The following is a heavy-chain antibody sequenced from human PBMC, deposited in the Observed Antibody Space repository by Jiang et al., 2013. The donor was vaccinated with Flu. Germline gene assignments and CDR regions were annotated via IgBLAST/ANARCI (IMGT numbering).Heavy chain of an antibody. V-gene: IGHV1-69*06. Sequence: TFSRYAISWVRQAPGHGLEWMGGVIPLFAAPNFAQKFQGRVTITADKSTSTAYMELSGLTSEDTAVYYCARSQKGESNWNSPPDYWGQGTLVTVSS. CDR3: ARSQKGESNWNSPPDY. CDR1: TFSRYA. CDR2: VIPLFAAP. J-gene: IGHJ4*02. D-gene: IGHD1-7*01.